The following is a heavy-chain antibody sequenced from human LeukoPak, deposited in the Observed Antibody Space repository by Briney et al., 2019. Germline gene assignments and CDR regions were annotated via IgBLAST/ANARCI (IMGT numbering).Heavy chain of an antibody. J-gene: IGHJ3*02. D-gene: IGHD2-8*01. V-gene: IGHV3-7*01. CDR3: ARDGRYSTNYNCRGDAFDI. Sequence: GGSLRLSCSASGFTFISHWMTWVRQAPGKGLEWVANIKQDGSDKYYVASVKGQFTSSSDNAKNSRDQQTEIRRDEDTVVYDWARDGRYSTNYNCRGDAFDIWGKGTMVTVSS. CDR1: GFTFISHW. CDR2: IKQDGSDK.